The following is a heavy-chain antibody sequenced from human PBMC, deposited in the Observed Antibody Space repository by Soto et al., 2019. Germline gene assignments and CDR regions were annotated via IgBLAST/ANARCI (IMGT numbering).Heavy chain of an antibody. V-gene: IGHV3-13*01. CDR1: GFTYNSYD. Sequence: GGSLRLSCAAFGFTYNSYDMHWVRRVPGKGLEWVSSMGGAGAREYAGSVKGRFIISRDNAKNSLYLQMNNLRAGDTAVYYCTRAAFGDGMDLWGQGTPVTVSS. CDR3: TRAAFGDGMDL. D-gene: IGHD3-10*01. J-gene: IGHJ6*02. CDR2: MGGAGAR.